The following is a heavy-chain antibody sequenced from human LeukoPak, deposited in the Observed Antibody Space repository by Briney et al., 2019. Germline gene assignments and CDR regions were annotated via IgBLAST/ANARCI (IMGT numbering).Heavy chain of an antibody. CDR1: GFTFSSYS. Sequence: PGGSLRLSCAASGFTFSSYSMNWVRQAPGKGLEWVSYISSSSSTIYYADSVKGRFTISRDNAKNSLYLQMNSLRAEDTAVYYCARGAGYCSGGSCYYPFDYWGQGTLVTVSS. V-gene: IGHV3-48*04. J-gene: IGHJ4*02. D-gene: IGHD2-15*01. CDR2: ISSSSSTI. CDR3: ARGAGYCSGGSCYYPFDY.